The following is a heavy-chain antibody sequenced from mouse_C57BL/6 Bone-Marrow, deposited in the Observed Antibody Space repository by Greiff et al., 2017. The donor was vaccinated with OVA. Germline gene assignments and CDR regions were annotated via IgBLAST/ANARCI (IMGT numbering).Heavy chain of an antibody. CDR1: GFSLTSYA. D-gene: IGHD2-4*01. J-gene: IGHJ3*01. V-gene: IGHV2-9-1*01. CDR2: IWTGGGT. Sequence: VKLVESGPGLVAPSQSLSITCTVSGFSLTSYAISWVRQPPGKGLEWLGVIWTGGGTNYNSAPKSRLSISKDNSKSQVFLKMTSLQTDDTARYYCARDLYYDYDEGFAYWGQGTLVTVSA. CDR3: ARDLYYDYDEGFAY.